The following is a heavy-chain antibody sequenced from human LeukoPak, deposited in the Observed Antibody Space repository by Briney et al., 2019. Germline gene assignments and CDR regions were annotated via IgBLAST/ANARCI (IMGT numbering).Heavy chain of an antibody. CDR1: GFIFSRYS. D-gene: IGHD6-6*01. V-gene: IGHV3-64D*06. J-gene: IGHJ4*02. Sequence: GGSLRLSCAASGFIFSRYSMNWVRQAPGKGLEYVSAISSNGGSTYYADSVKGRFTISRDNSKNTLYLQMSSLRAEDTAVYYCVKGDSSSSGPGFDYWGQGTLVTVSS. CDR2: ISSNGGST. CDR3: VKGDSSSSGPGFDY.